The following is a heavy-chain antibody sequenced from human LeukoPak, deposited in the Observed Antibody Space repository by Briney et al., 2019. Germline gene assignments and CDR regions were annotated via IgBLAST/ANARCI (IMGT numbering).Heavy chain of an antibody. Sequence: SVKVSCKASGYTFTSYGISWVRQAPGQGLEWMGRIIPILGIANYAQKFQGRVTITADKSTSTAYMELSSLRSEDTAVYYCARDGVTINGMDVWGQGTTVTVSS. J-gene: IGHJ6*02. D-gene: IGHD3-10*01. CDR3: ARDGVTINGMDV. CDR2: IIPILGIA. CDR1: GYTFTSYG. V-gene: IGHV1-69*04.